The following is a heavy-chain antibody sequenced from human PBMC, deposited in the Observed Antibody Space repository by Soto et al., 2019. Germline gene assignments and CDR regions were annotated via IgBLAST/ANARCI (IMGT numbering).Heavy chain of an antibody. D-gene: IGHD3-22*01. V-gene: IGHV1-18*01. J-gene: IGHJ4*02. Sequence: QVPLVQSGAEVKKPGASVKVSCKASGYTFTSYGISWVRQAPGQGLEWMGRISASNGNTNYAQKLQGRVTLTTDTSTSTASMEPRSLTSDDTAVYYCARDQPPYYYDSSAYFDYWGQGTRVTVSS. CDR1: GYTFTSYG. CDR3: ARDQPPYYYDSSAYFDY. CDR2: ISASNGNT.